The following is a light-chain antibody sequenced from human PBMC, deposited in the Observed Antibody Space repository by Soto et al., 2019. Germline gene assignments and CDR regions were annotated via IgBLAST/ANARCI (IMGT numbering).Light chain of an antibody. Sequence: QSALTQPASVSGSPGQSITISCTGTSSDVGSYNLASWYQQHPGKAPKLMIYEVSKRPSGVSNRFSGSKSGNTASLTISGLQAEVEADYYCCSYAGSSTRSLLGTGTKAKVL. CDR1: SSDVGSYNL. CDR3: CSYAGSSTRSL. V-gene: IGLV2-23*02. J-gene: IGLJ1*01. CDR2: EVS.